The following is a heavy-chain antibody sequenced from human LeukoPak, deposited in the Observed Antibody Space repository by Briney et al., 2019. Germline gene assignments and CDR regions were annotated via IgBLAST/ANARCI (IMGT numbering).Heavy chain of an antibody. D-gene: IGHD1-14*01. J-gene: IGHJ6*03. CDR1: GGTFSSYA. CDR3: ARGHTESSRYHYYYYMDV. Sequence: ASVKVSCKASGGTFSSYAISWVRQAPGQGLEWMGGIIPIFGTANYAQKFQGRVTITADESTSTAYMELSSLRSEDTAVYYCARGHTESSRYHYYYYMDVWGKGTTVTVSS. CDR2: IIPIFGTA. V-gene: IGHV1-69*13.